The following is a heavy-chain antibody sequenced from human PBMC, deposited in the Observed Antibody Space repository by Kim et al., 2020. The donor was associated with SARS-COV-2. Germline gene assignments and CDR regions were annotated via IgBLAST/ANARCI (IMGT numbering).Heavy chain of an antibody. V-gene: IGHV1-69*13. Sequence: SVKVSCKASGGTFSSYAISWVRQAPGQGLEWMGGIIPIFGTANYAQKFQGRVTITADESTSTAYMELSSLRSEDTAVYYCARDKEYSSSWNTVTWFDPWGQGTLVTVSS. CDR1: GGTFSSYA. D-gene: IGHD6-13*01. J-gene: IGHJ5*02. CDR3: ARDKEYSSSWNTVTWFDP. CDR2: IIPIFGTA.